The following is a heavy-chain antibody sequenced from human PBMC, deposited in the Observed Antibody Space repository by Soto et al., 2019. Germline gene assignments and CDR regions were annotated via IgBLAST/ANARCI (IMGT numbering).Heavy chain of an antibody. CDR2: IIPIFGTA. V-gene: IGHV1-69*13. CDR3: ATNLVPYGDGNHFDY. J-gene: IGHJ4*02. CDR1: GGTFSSYA. Sequence: SVKVSCKASGGTFSSYAISWVRQAPGQGLEWMGGIIPIFGTANYAQKFQGRVTITADESTSTAYMELSSLRSGDTAVYYCATNLVPYGDGNHFDYWGQGTLVTVSS. D-gene: IGHD4-17*01.